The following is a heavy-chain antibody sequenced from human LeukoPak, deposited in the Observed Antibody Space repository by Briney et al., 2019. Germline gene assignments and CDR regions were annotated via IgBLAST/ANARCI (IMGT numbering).Heavy chain of an antibody. V-gene: IGHV3-23*01. CDR2: ISGSGGST. CDR1: GFTFSSYA. CDR3: AKDLSSMVRGPTRGSWFDP. Sequence: GGSLRLSCAASGFTFSSYAMSWVRQAPGXXXEWVSAISGSGGSTYYADSVKGRFTISRDNSKNTLYLQMNSLRAEDTAVYYCAKDLSSMVRGPTRGSWFDPWGQGTLVTVSS. J-gene: IGHJ5*02. D-gene: IGHD3-10*01.